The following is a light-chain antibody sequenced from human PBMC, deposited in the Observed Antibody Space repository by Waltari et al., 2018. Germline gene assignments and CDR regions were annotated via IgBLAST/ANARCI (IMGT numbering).Light chain of an antibody. V-gene: IGKV1-6*01. J-gene: IGKJ3*01. CDR2: AAS. CDR3: QHYYDNPFT. Sequence: IQMTQSPSALSASVGDRVTISCRESQNIYSNLAWYQQKPGKAPKLLIYAASSLQSGILSRFSGSGSGRDFTLTISSLQPEDSAAYYCQHYYDNPFTCGPGTKLDIE. CDR1: QNIYSN.